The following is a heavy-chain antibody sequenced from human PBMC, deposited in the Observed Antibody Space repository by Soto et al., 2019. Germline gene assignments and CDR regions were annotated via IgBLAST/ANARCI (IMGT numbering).Heavy chain of an antibody. D-gene: IGHD2-15*01. V-gene: IGHV3-33*01. Sequence: SLRLSCAPSGFTYSSYGMHWFRQAPGKGLEWVAVIWYDGSNKYYADSVKGRFTISRDNSKNTLYLQMNSLRAEDTAVYYCARGAYCTGGSRYPYYYYGMDVWGQGTTVTVSS. CDR3: ARGAYCTGGSRYPYYYYGMDV. CDR1: GFTYSSYG. CDR2: IWYDGSNK. J-gene: IGHJ6*02.